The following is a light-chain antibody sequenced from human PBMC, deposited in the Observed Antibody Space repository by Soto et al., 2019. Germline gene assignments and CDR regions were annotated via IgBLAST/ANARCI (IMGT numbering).Light chain of an antibody. Sequence: QSVLTQPASVSWSPGQSITISCTGTSSDVGGYNYVSWYQQHPGKAPKLVIYEVNNRPSGVSTRFSGSKSGNTASLTISGLQAEDEADYYCSSYTSSITYVFGSGTKVTVL. V-gene: IGLV2-14*03. CDR1: SSDVGGYNY. J-gene: IGLJ1*01. CDR3: SSYTSSITYV. CDR2: EVN.